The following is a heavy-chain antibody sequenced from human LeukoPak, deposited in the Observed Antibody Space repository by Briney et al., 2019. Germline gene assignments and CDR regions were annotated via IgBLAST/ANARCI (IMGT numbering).Heavy chain of an antibody. CDR3: ARGKSYYDSTEGGFDY. V-gene: IGHV4-34*01. D-gene: IGHD3-3*01. CDR1: GGSFRGYY. J-gene: IGHJ4*02. CDR2: ITHSGST. Sequence: SETLSLTCAVYGGSFRGYYWGWIRQSPGKGLEWIGEITHSGSTNYNPSLKSRVTISVDTSKKQFSLKLSSVTAADTAVYYCARGKSYYDSTEGGFDYWGQGTLVTVSS.